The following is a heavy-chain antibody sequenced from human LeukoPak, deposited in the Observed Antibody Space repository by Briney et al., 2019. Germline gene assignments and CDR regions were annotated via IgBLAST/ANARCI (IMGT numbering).Heavy chain of an antibody. D-gene: IGHD4-17*01. CDR3: ARARDYGDISFDY. J-gene: IGHJ4*02. CDR1: GDSVSSNSAA. V-gene: IGHV6-1*01. Sequence: SQTLSLTCAISGDSVSSNSAAWNWIRQSRSRGLEWLGRTYYKSKWYNNYAVSVKSRISINPDTSKNQFSLQLNSVTPEDTAVYFCARARDYGDISFDYWGQGTRVTVSS. CDR2: TYYKSKWYN.